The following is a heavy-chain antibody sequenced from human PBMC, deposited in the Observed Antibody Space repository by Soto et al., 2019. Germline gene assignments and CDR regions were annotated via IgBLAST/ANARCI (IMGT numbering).Heavy chain of an antibody. CDR1: DGSFSGYY. V-gene: IGHV4-34*01. CDR3: ASGGYYYYGMDV. CDR2: INHSGST. J-gene: IGHJ6*02. Sequence: SETLSLTCAVSDGSFSGYYWSWIRQPPGKGLDWIGEINHSGSTNYNPSLKSRVTISVDTSKNQFSLKLSSVTAADTAVYYCASGGYYYYGMDVWAQGTTVTVSS.